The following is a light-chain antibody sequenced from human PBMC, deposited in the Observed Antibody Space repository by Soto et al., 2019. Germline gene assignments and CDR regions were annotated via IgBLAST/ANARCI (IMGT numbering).Light chain of an antibody. Sequence: EIVMTQSPATLSVSPGERATLSCRASQSVSSNLAWYQQKPGQAPRLLIYGASTRATGIPARFSGSGSGTEFTLTISSLQSEAFAVYYCQQYNNWPSFTFGPGTKVAIK. CDR3: QQYNNWPSFT. CDR2: GAS. V-gene: IGKV3-15*01. J-gene: IGKJ3*01. CDR1: QSVSSN.